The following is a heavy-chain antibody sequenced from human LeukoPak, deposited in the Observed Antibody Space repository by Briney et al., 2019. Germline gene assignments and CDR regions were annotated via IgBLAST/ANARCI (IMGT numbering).Heavy chain of an antibody. D-gene: IGHD3-22*01. Sequence: SETLSLTCTVSGYSISSGSYYWSWIRQPAGKGLEWIGRIYTSGSTNYNPSLKSRVTISVDTSKNQFSLKLSSVTAADTAVYYCAGVGGYYRVDYWGQGTLVTVSS. CDR1: GYSISSGSYY. J-gene: IGHJ4*02. CDR2: IYTSGST. CDR3: AGVGGYYRVDY. V-gene: IGHV4-61*02.